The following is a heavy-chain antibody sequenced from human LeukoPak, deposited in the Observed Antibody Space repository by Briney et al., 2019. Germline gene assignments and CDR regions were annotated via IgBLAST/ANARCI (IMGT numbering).Heavy chain of an antibody. CDR3: VSFYETN. D-gene: IGHD2-2*01. CDR2: INSDGSWT. Sequence: GSLRLSCAASGNYWMHWVRQAPGKGLVWVSHINSDGSWTGYADSVKGRFTISKDNAKNTVYLQMNNLRAEDTAVYYCVSFYETNWGRGTLVTVSS. V-gene: IGHV3-74*01. CDR1: GNYW. J-gene: IGHJ4*02.